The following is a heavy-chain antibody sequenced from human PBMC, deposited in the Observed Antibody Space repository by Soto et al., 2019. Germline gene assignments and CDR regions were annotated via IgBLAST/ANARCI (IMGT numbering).Heavy chain of an antibody. V-gene: IGHV3-66*01. J-gene: IGHJ6*03. CDR3: AREAYYYYYMDV. Sequence: EVQLVESGGGLVQPGGSLRLSCAASGFTVSSNYMSWVRQAPGKGLEWVSVIYSGGSTYYADSEKGRFTISRDNSKNTLYLQMNSLRAEDTAVYYCAREAYYYYYMDVWGKGTTVTVSS. CDR2: IYSGGST. CDR1: GFTVSSNY.